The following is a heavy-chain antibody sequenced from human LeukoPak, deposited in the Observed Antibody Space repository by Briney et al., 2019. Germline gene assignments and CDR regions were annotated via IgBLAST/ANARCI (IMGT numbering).Heavy chain of an antibody. CDR1: GFTFSSYA. CDR2: ISGTGGST. V-gene: IGHV3-23*01. CDR3: AKEETYYYGSGREYGMDV. Sequence: PGGSLRLSCAASGFTFSSYAMSWVRQAPGKGLEWVSAISGTGGSTYYADSVKGRFSISRDNSKNTLYLQMNSLRAEDTAVYYCAKEETYYYGSGREYGMDVWGQGTAVTVSS. D-gene: IGHD3-10*01. J-gene: IGHJ6*02.